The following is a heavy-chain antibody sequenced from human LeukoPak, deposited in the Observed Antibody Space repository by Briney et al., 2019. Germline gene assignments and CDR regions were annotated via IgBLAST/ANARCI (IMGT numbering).Heavy chain of an antibody. CDR1: GGSISSGNW. D-gene: IGHD3-10*01. J-gene: IGHJ4*02. V-gene: IGHV4-4*02. CDR2: IHHSGTT. Sequence: SETLSLTCAVSGGSISSGNWWSWVRQPPEKGLEWIGEIHHSGTTHYNPSLKSRVTITVDKSNNQLSLRLNSVTAVDTAVYYCARAGSYDLDYWGQGTLATVSS. CDR3: ARAGSYDLDY.